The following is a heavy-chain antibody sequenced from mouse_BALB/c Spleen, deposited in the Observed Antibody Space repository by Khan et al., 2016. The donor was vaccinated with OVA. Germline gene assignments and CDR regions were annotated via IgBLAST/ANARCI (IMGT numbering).Heavy chain of an antibody. CDR3: AGESAYYKSNGWFAY. V-gene: IGHV1-4*01. Sequence: QVQLQQSGTELARPGASVKMSCKASGYTFTSYTMHWVKQRPGQGLEWIGYINPSSGYTNYNQKFKDKATLTADKSSITAYMQLSSLTSEDSAVKYCAGESAYYKSNGWFAYWGQGTLVTVSA. CDR2: INPSSGYT. CDR1: GYTFTSYT. J-gene: IGHJ3*01. D-gene: IGHD2-12*01.